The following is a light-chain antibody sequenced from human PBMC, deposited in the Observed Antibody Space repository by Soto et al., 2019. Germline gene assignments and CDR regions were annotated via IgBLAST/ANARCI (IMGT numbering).Light chain of an antibody. CDR3: QQRNSYPIT. Sequence: EIVLTQSPATLSLSPGERATLSCRASQSVSSYLAWYQQKPGQAPRLLIYDASNRATGIPARFSGSGSGTDFTLTISSLEPEDFAVYYCQQRNSYPITFGQGTRLEIK. V-gene: IGKV3-11*01. CDR2: DAS. CDR1: QSVSSY. J-gene: IGKJ5*01.